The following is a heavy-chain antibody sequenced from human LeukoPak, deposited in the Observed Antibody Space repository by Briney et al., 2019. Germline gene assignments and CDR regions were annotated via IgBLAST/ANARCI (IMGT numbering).Heavy chain of an antibody. Sequence: SETLSLTCRASGGSFSTNTYSWGWIRPTPGLGLQWIATTYRTGTTSYDESLKGRITISKDTSKNQFSLQLTPMTAADTAVYYCAQASFGSGGYYRRAYNWFDPWGQGTLVTVSP. CDR3: AQASFGSGGYYRRAYNWFDP. V-gene: IGHV4-39*07. CDR1: GGSFSTNTYS. CDR2: TYRTGTT. J-gene: IGHJ5*02. D-gene: IGHD3-10*01.